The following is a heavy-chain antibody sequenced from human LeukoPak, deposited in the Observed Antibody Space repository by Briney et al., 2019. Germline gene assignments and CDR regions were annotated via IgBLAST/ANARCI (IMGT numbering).Heavy chain of an antibody. Sequence: MTSETLSLTCTVSGGSISSSSYYWGWIRQPPGKGLEWIGSIYYSGSTYYNPSLKSRVTISVDTSKNQFSLKLSSVTAADTAVYYCARGGDSSGYYFIDYWGQGTLVTVSS. CDR2: IYYSGST. D-gene: IGHD3-22*01. CDR3: ARGGDSSGYYFIDY. J-gene: IGHJ4*02. CDR1: GGSISSSSYY. V-gene: IGHV4-39*01.